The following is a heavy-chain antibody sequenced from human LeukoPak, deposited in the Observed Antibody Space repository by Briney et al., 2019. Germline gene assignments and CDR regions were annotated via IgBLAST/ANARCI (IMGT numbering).Heavy chain of an antibody. J-gene: IGHJ6*02. V-gene: IGHV3-30-3*01. CDR1: GFTFSSYA. D-gene: IGHD4-17*01. CDR3: ARDPKPCTVTPSYYYYYGMDV. CDR2: ISYDGSNK. Sequence: GGSLRLSCAASGFTFSSYAMHWVRQAPGKGLEWVAVISYDGSNKYYADSVKGRFTISRDNSKNTLYLQMNSLRAEDTAVYYCARDPKPCTVTPSYYYYYGMDVWGQGTTVTVSS.